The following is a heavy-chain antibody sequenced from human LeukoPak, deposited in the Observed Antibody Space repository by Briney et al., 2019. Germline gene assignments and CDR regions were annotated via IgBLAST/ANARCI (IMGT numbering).Heavy chain of an antibody. V-gene: IGHV3-7*01. CDR2: IKQDRSEK. D-gene: IGHD5-18*01. CDR3: ASGGYSYGLDY. CDR1: GFTFRSYW. Sequence: PGGSLRLSYGACGFTFRSYWMRGVRQARGKGQELVANIKQDRSEKYYVDSVKGRFTISRDNAKNSLYLQMNSLRAEDTAVYYCASGGYSYGLDYWGQGTLVTVSS. J-gene: IGHJ4*02.